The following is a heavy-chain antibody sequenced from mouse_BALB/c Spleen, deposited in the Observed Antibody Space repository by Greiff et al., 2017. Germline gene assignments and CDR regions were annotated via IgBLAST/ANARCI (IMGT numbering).Heavy chain of an antibody. V-gene: IGHV2-6-4*01. Sequence: VKLQESGPGLVAPSQSLSITCTVSGFSLSRYSVHWVRQPPGKGLEWLGMIWGGGSTDYNSALKSRLSISKDNSKSQVFLKMNSLQTDDTAMYYCASYDYESAWFAYWGQGTLVTVSA. CDR1: GFSLSRYS. D-gene: IGHD2-4*01. CDR3: ASYDYESAWFAY. CDR2: IWGGGST. J-gene: IGHJ3*01.